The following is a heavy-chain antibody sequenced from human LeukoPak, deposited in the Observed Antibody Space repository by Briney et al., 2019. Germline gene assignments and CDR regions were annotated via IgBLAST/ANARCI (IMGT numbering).Heavy chain of an antibody. Sequence: TLSLTCTVSGGSISSGSYYWSWIRQPAGKGLEWIGRIYTSGSTNYNPSLKSRVTISVDTSKNQFSLKLSSVTAADTAVYYCAREDWNDVNYFDYWGQGTLVTVSS. CDR1: GGSISSGSYY. CDR2: IYTSGST. D-gene: IGHD1-1*01. CDR3: AREDWNDVNYFDY. J-gene: IGHJ4*02. V-gene: IGHV4-61*02.